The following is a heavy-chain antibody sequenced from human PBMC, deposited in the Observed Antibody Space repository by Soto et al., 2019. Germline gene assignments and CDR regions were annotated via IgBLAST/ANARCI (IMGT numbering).Heavy chain of an antibody. V-gene: IGHV1-18*01. CDR1: GYTLTSYG. D-gene: IGHD3-3*01. CDR2: ISAYSGKT. J-gene: IGHJ4*02. Sequence: QVQLVQSGVEVKKPGASVKVSCKASGYTLTSYGISWVRQAPGQGLEWMGWISAYSGKTNYAQKFQGRVTMTTDTSTSTAYMEVRSLRSDDTAVYYCARDNSGDFWSGYSHYHFDYWGQGTLVTVSS. CDR3: ARDNSGDFWSGYSHYHFDY.